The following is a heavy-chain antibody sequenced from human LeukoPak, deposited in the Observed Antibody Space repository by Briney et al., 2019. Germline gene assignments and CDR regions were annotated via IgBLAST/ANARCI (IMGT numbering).Heavy chain of an antibody. CDR2: ISAYNGNT. J-gene: IGHJ4*02. D-gene: IGHD3-10*01. CDR3: ARDQRAEAFGELYDY. Sequence: EASVKVSCKASGYTFTSYGISWVRQAPGQGLEWMGWISAYNGNTNYAQKLQGRVTMTTDTSTSTAYMELRSLRSDDTAVYYCARDQRAEAFGELYDYWGQGTLVTVSS. CDR1: GYTFTSYG. V-gene: IGHV1-18*04.